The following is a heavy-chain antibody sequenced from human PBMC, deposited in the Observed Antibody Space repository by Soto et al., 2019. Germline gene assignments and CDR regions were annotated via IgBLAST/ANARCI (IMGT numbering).Heavy chain of an antibody. J-gene: IGHJ6*02. Sequence: QVQLVESGGGVVQPGTSLRLSCVASGFTFNKFDMHWIRQTPDKRLQWVAFIAYDGINKYYTGSAKGRFSVSRDNSKNTVSLQMNNLGLEDTATYFCARGDQYDILHRYYAMDVWGPGTTVTISS. CDR3: ARGDQYDILHRYYAMDV. CDR2: IAYDGINK. V-gene: IGHV3-30-3*01. CDR1: GFTFNKFD. D-gene: IGHD1-26*01.